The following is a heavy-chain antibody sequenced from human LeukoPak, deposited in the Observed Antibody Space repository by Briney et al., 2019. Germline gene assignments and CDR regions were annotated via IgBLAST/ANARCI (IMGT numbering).Heavy chain of an antibody. V-gene: IGHV3-33*01. CDR2: IWYDGSNK. CDR1: GFTFSGYG. D-gene: IGHD1-26*01. J-gene: IGHJ4*02. CDR3: ARRAFGSYSYY. Sequence: PGRSLRLSCAASGFTFSGYGMHWVRQAPGKGLEWVAVIWYDGSNKYYADSVKGRFTISRDNSENTLYLQMNSLRAEDTAVYYCARRAFGSYSYYWGQGTLVTVSS.